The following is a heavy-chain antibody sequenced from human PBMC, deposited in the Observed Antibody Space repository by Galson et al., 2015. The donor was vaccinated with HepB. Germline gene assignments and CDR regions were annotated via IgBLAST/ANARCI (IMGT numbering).Heavy chain of an antibody. D-gene: IGHD6-13*01. CDR1: GGSINGYY. CDR3: ARDFNSRIAAAH. Sequence: ETLSLTCTVAGGSINGYYWSWIRQPAGRGLEWIGRMYISGSTNYDPSLTSRVTMSADTSKNQFSLKLSSVTAADTAVYYCARDFNSRIAAAHWGQGSLVTVSS. V-gene: IGHV4-4*07. J-gene: IGHJ4*02. CDR2: MYISGST.